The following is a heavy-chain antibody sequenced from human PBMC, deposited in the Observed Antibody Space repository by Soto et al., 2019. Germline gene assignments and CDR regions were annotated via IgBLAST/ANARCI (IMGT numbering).Heavy chain of an antibody. CDR2: ITTAGDT. J-gene: IGHJ6*02. Sequence: GGXLRLSCAASGFTVSSNYMSWVRQAPGKGLEWVSGITTAGDTYYLGSVKGRFTISREKAKNSFYLQMNSLSAGDTAVYYCARELHGGSYGMDVWGQGTTVTVS. CDR3: ARELHGGSYGMDV. V-gene: IGHV3-13*01. CDR1: GFTVSSNY.